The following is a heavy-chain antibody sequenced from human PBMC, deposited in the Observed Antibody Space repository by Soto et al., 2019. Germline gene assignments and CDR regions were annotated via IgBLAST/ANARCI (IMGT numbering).Heavy chain of an antibody. D-gene: IGHD1-26*01. CDR1: GDSIRNYF. CDR2: IYTSGSS. V-gene: IGHV4-4*07. J-gene: IGHJ6*02. Sequence: QVQLQESGPGQVKPSETLSLTCTVSGDSIRNYFWSWIRQPAGKGLEWIGRIYTSGSSNYNPSLKSRLTMSVDTSKNQVSLNLRSVTAADAAVYFCARVGSSCHSGGCYYYYGLGVWGQGTTVAISS. CDR3: ARVGSSCHSGGCYYYYGLGV.